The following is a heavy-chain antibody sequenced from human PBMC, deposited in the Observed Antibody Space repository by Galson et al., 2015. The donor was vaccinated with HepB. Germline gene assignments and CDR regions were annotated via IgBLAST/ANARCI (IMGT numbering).Heavy chain of an antibody. V-gene: IGHV3-33*01. D-gene: IGHD3-22*01. CDR3: ARELTYYYDSSGFDY. Sequence: SLRLSCAASGFTFSSYGMHWVRQAPGKGLEWVAVIWYDGSNKYYADSVKGRFTISRDNSKNTLYLQMNSLRAEDTAVYYCARELTYYYDSSGFDYWGQGTLVTVSS. J-gene: IGHJ4*02. CDR1: GFTFSSYG. CDR2: IWYDGSNK.